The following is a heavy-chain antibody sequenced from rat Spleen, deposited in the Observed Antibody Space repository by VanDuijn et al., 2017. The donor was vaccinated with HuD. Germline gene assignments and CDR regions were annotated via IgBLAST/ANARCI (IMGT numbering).Heavy chain of an antibody. Sequence: EVQLVESGGGLVQPGSSLKLSCAASGFIFRNYDMAWVRQAPTKGLDWVASISTGGGNTYYRDSVKGRFTISRDNARSTLYLQMDSLRSEDTATYYCARHSGNLDYWGQGVVVTVSS. D-gene: IGHD1-1*01. V-gene: IGHV5-25*01. CDR1: GFIFRNYD. J-gene: IGHJ2*01. CDR3: ARHSGNLDY. CDR2: ISTGGGNT.